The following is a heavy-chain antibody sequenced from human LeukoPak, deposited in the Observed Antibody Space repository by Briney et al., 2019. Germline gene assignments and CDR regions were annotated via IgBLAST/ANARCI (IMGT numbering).Heavy chain of an antibody. CDR2: ISGSGGST. D-gene: IGHD4-17*01. Sequence: GSLRLSCAASGFTFSSYGMSWVRQAPGKGLEWVSAISGSGGSTYYADSVKGRFTISRDNAKNSLYLQMNSLRAEDTAVYYCAREEALTVTKDAFDIWGQGTMVTVSS. CDR3: AREEALTVTKDAFDI. CDR1: GFTFSSYG. V-gene: IGHV3-23*01. J-gene: IGHJ3*02.